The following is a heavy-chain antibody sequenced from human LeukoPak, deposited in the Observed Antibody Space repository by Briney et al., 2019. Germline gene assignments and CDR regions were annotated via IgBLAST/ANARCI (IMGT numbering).Heavy chain of an antibody. D-gene: IGHD2-2*01. J-gene: IGHJ6*02. Sequence: SETLSLTCTVSGGSISSYYWSWIRQPPGKGLEWIGYIYYSGSTNYNPSLQSRVTISVDTSKNQFSLNLNSVTAADTAVYYCARVIVVVPIGVYHYYAMDVWGQGTTVTVSS. CDR3: ARVIVVVPIGVYHYYAMDV. CDR2: IYYSGST. CDR1: GGSISSYY. V-gene: IGHV4-59*12.